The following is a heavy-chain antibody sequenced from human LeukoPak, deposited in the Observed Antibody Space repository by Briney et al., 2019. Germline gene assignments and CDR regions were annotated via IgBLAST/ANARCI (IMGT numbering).Heavy chain of an antibody. D-gene: IGHD3-22*01. V-gene: IGHV3-23*01. J-gene: IGHJ3*02. CDR3: AKDLVTMIVVVAAFDI. CDR1: GFTFSSYA. Sequence: AGGSLRLSCAASGFTFSSYAMSWVRQAPGKGLEWVSAISGSGGSTYYADSVKGRFTISRDNSKNTLYLQMNSLRAEDTAVYYCAKDLVTMIVVVAAFDIWGQGTMVTVSS. CDR2: ISGSGGST.